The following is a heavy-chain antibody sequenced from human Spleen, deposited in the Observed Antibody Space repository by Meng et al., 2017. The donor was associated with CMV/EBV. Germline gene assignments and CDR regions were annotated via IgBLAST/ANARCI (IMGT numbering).Heavy chain of an antibody. CDR1: GYTFTGYY. J-gene: IGHJ4*02. CDR2: INPNSGGT. Sequence: ASVKVSCKASGYTFTGYYMHWVRQAPGQGLEWMGWINPNSGGTNYAQKFQGRVTMTRDTSISTAYMELSRLRSDDTAVYYCARGTYYYDSSGYYKMDYWGQGTLVTVSS. V-gene: IGHV1-2*02. D-gene: IGHD3-22*01. CDR3: ARGTYYYDSSGYYKMDY.